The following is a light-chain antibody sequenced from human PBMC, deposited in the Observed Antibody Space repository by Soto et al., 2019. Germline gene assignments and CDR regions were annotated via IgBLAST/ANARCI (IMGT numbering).Light chain of an antibody. V-gene: IGKV3-11*01. CDR3: QQRSNWLLT. J-gene: IGKJ4*01. CDR2: DAS. Sequence: EIVLTQSPATLSLSPGERATLSCRASQSVSSYLAWYQQKPGQAPRLLIYDASNRATGITARFSGSGSGTDFTLTISSLEPEAFAVDYGQQRSNWLLTFGGGTKVEIK. CDR1: QSVSSY.